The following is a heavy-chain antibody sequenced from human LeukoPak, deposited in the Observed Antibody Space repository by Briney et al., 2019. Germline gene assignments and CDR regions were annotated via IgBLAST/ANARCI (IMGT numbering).Heavy chain of an antibody. V-gene: IGHV1-2*02. D-gene: IGHD2-15*01. Sequence: ASVKVSCKASGHTLTGYYIHWVRQAPGQGPEWMGYIDPNGVATRYAQKFQGRVTMTRDTSISTAYMELSGLRPDDTAIYYCATMVAVANFAWGQGTLVTVSS. CDR1: GHTLTGYY. J-gene: IGHJ5*02. CDR3: ATMVAVANFA. CDR2: IDPNGVAT.